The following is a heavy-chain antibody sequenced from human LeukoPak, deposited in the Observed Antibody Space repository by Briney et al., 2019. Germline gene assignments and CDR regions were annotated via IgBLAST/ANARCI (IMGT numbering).Heavy chain of an antibody. CDR2: MNPNSGNT. Sequence: GASVKVSCKASGYTFTSYDINWVRQATGQGLEWMGWMNPNSGNTGYAQKFQGRVTMTRNTSISTAYMELRSLRSDDTAVYYCARGQSIAAAGTVDYWGQGTLVTVSS. CDR3: ARGQSIAAAGTVDY. D-gene: IGHD6-13*01. J-gene: IGHJ4*02. V-gene: IGHV1-8*01. CDR1: GYTFTSYD.